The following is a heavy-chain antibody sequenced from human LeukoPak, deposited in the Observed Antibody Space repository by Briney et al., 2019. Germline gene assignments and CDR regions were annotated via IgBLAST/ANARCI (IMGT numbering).Heavy chain of an antibody. D-gene: IGHD2-2*01. CDR2: IYYSGST. V-gene: IGHV4-39*01. CDR3: ARSYCSSTSCYLPSSWFDP. Sequence: SETLSLTCTVSGGSISSSSYYWGWNRQPPGKGLEWIGSIYYSGSTYYNPSLKSRVTISVDTSKNQFSLKLSSVTAADTAVYYCARSYCSSTSCYLPSSWFDPWGQGTLVTVSS. CDR1: GGSISSSSYY. J-gene: IGHJ5*02.